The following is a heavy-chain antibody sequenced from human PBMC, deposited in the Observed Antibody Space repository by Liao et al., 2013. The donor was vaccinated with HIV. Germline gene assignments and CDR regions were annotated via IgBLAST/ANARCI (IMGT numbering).Heavy chain of an antibody. Sequence: QVFLQESGPGLVEPSQTLSLTCTVSGGSISSGSYYWSWIRQPAGKGLEWIGRIYTSGSTNYNPSLKSRVTISVDTSKNQFSLKLSSVTAADTAVYYCARAVAAAGTMDYWGQGTLVTVSS. V-gene: IGHV4-61*02. D-gene: IGHD6-13*01. CDR3: ARAVAAAGTMDY. CDR1: GGSISSGSYY. J-gene: IGHJ4*02. CDR2: IYTSGST.